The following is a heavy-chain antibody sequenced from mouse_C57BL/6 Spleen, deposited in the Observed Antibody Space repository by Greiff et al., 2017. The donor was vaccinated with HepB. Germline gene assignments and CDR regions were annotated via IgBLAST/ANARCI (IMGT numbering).Heavy chain of an antibody. CDR1: GFSLTSYA. J-gene: IGHJ3*01. CDR3: ARVRETNLFAY. CDR2: IWTGGGT. Sequence: VMLVESGPGLVAPSQRLSITCTVSGFSLTSYAISWVRQPPGKGLEWIGVIWTGGGTNYNSALKSRLSISKDNSKSQVFLKMNSLQTDDTARYYCARVRETNLFAYWGQGTLVTVSA. D-gene: IGHD6-1*01. V-gene: IGHV2-9-1*01.